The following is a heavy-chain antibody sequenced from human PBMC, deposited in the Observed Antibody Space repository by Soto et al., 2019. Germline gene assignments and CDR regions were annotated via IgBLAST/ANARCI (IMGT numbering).Heavy chain of an antibody. J-gene: IGHJ4*02. CDR2: INAGNGNT. V-gene: IGHV1-3*01. D-gene: IGHD5-18*01. Sequence: ASVKVSCKASGYTFTSYAMHWVRQAPGQRLEWMGWINAGNGNTKYSQKFQGRVTITRDTSASTAYMELSSLRSEDMAVYYCARGGYSYGYPFDYWGQGTLVTVSS. CDR1: GYTFTSYA. CDR3: ARGGYSYGYPFDY.